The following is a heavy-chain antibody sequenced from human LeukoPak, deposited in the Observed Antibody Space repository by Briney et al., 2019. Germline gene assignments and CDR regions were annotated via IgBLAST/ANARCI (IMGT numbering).Heavy chain of an antibody. D-gene: IGHD3-22*01. Sequence: ASVKVSCKASGYTFTGYYMHWVRQAPGQGLEWMGWINPNSGGTNYAQKFQGRVTMTRDTSTSTVYMELSSLRSEDTAVYYCARDLGDSSGYYYVVEGPFDYWGQGTLVTVSS. CDR2: INPNSGGT. CDR1: GYTFTGYY. CDR3: ARDLGDSSGYYYVVEGPFDY. J-gene: IGHJ4*02. V-gene: IGHV1-2*02.